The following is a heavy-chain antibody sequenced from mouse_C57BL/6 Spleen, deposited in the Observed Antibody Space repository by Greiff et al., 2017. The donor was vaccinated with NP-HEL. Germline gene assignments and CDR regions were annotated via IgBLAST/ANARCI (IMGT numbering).Heavy chain of an antibody. CDR2: ISSGSSTI. Sequence: EVKLVESGGGLVKPGGSLKLSCAASGFTFSDYGMHWVRQAPEKGLEWVAYISSGSSTIYYADTVKGRFTISRDNAKNTLFLQMTSLRSEDTAMYYCARPERGPMDFDYWGQGTTLTVSS. D-gene: IGHD2-3*01. CDR3: ARPERGPMDFDY. V-gene: IGHV5-17*01. J-gene: IGHJ2*01. CDR1: GFTFSDYG.